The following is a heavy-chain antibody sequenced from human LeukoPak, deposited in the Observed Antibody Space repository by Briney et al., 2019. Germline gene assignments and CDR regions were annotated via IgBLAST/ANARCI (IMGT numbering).Heavy chain of an antibody. D-gene: IGHD4-17*01. J-gene: IGHJ3*02. V-gene: IGHV4-39*07. CDR1: GGSISSSRYY. Sequence: SETLSLTCTISGGSISSSRYYWGWIRQPPGKGLEWIGSIYYTGSTNYNPSLKSRVTISVDTSKNQFSLKLSSVTAADTAVYYCARVDYGAKEDAFDIWGQGTMVTVSS. CDR2: IYYTGST. CDR3: ARVDYGAKEDAFDI.